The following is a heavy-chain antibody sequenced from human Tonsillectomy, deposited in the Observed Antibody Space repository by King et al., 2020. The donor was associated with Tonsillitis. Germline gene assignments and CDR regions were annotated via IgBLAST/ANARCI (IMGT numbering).Heavy chain of an antibody. CDR1: GFTFSSYA. J-gene: IGHJ4*02. Sequence: VQLVESGGGLVQPGGSLRLSCAASGFTFSSYAMSWVRQAPGKGLEWVSVIYSGGSSTYYADSVKGRFTISRDNSKNTLYLQMNNLRAEDTAVYYCAKDWPAYCGGDCYSHGFDYWGQGTLVTVSS. CDR3: AKDWPAYCGGDCYSHGFDY. CDR2: IYSGGSST. D-gene: IGHD2-21*02. V-gene: IGHV3-23*03.